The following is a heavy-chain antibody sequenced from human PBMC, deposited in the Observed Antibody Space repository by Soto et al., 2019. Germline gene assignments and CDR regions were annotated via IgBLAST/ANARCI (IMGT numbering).Heavy chain of an antibody. CDR1: GGSFSGYY. V-gene: IGHV4-34*01. Sequence: SETLSLTCDVYGGSFSGYYWSWIRQPPGEGLEWIGEINHSGGTNYNPSLKSRVTISVDTSKNQFSLNLSSVTAADTAVYYCATGHYDLWSGYRPRGHFDYWGQGALVTVSS. CDR3: ATGHYDLWSGYRPRGHFDY. D-gene: IGHD3-3*01. J-gene: IGHJ4*02. CDR2: INHSGGT.